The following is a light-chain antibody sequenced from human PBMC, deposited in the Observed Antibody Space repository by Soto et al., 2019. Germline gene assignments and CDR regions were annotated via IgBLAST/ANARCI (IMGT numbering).Light chain of an antibody. Sequence: DIQMTQSPSTLSDSVGDRVTITCRTSQSVDSWLAWYQQKPGKAPKLLIYKASSLQTGVPSRFSGSGSGTEFTLTISSLQPDDFATYYCQHYNDYSRMFGQGTKVEIK. J-gene: IGKJ1*01. V-gene: IGKV1-5*03. CDR3: QHYNDYSRM. CDR2: KAS. CDR1: QSVDSW.